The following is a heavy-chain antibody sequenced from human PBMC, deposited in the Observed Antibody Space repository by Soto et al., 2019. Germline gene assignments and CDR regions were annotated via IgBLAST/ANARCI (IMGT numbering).Heavy chain of an antibody. CDR1: GGTFSSYA. D-gene: IGHD5-12*01. CDR3: AREVEMATGVCWFDP. CDR2: SIPIFGTA. V-gene: IGHV1-69*12. Sequence: QVQLVQSGAEVKKPGSSVKVSCKASGGTFSSYAISWVRQAPGQGLEWMGGSIPIFGTANYAQKFQGRVTITEDESTRTAYMELSSLRSEDTAVYYCAREVEMATGVCWFDPWGQGTLVTVSS. J-gene: IGHJ5*02.